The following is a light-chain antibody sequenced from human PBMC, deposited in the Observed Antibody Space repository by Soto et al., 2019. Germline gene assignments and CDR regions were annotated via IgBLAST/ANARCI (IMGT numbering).Light chain of an antibody. CDR2: DAS. Sequence: EIVLTQSPATLSLSPGERATLSCRASQSVSSYLAWYQQKPGQAPRLLIYDASNRATGIPVRVSGSGSGTDFALSISSLEPEDVAVYYCQQRSNWPLTFGGGTKVDIK. CDR3: QQRSNWPLT. V-gene: IGKV3-11*01. CDR1: QSVSSY. J-gene: IGKJ4*01.